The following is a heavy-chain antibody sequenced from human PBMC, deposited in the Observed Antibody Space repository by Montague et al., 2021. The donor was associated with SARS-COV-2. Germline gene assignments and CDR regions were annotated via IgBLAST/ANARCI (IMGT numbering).Heavy chain of an antibody. CDR2: IDWDXDK. J-gene: IGHJ4*02. V-gene: IGHV2-70*11. D-gene: IGHD1-20*01. CDR3: ARMAPITGLDY. CDR1: GFSLSTSGMC. Sequence: PALVKPTQTLTLTCTFSGFSLSTSGMCVSWIRQPPGKALEWLARIDWDXDKYYSTPLKTRLTISKDTSKNQVVLTMTNMDPVDTATYYCARMAPITGLDYWGQGTLVTVSS.